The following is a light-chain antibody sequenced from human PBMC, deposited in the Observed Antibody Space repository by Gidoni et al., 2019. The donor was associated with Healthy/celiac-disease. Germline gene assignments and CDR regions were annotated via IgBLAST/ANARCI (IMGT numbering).Light chain of an antibody. CDR1: QSVSSY. CDR3: QQRSNWPLT. Sequence: ETVLRQSPATLSLSPGERATLSCRASQSVSSYLAWYQQKPGQAPRLLIYDASNRATGIPARFSGSGSGTDFPLTISSLEPEDFAVYYCQQRSNWPLTFGGGTKVEIK. V-gene: IGKV3-11*01. CDR2: DAS. J-gene: IGKJ4*01.